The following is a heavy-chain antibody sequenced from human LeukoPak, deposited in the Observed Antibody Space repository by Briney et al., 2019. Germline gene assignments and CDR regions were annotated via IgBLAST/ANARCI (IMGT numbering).Heavy chain of an antibody. CDR1: GGSISSSSYY. D-gene: IGHD3-9*01. V-gene: IGHV4-39*07. CDR3: AREGRRLRYFDWSQFSL. Sequence: SSETLSLTCTVSGGSISSSSYYWGWIRQPPGKGLEWIGSIYYRGSSHYDPSLKSRVTISLDTSKNQFSLKLSSVTAADTAVYYCAREGRRLRYFDWSQFSLWGQGTLVTVSS. CDR2: IYYRGSS. J-gene: IGHJ4*02.